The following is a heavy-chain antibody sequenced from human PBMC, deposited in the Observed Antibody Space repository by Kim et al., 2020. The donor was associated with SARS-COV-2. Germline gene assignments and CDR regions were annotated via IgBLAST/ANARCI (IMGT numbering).Heavy chain of an antibody. CDR2: ISYDGSTK. CDR3: ATASGGYGDPTFFDY. Sequence: GGSLRLSCVASGFTFSSYCMHWVRQAPRKGLEWVAGISYDGSTKYYADSVKGRFTISRDNSKNTLYLQMNNLRVEDTAVYYCATASGGYGDPTFFDYWGQGTLVTVSS. V-gene: IGHV3-30*03. D-gene: IGHD6-13*01. CDR1: GFTFSSYC. J-gene: IGHJ4*02.